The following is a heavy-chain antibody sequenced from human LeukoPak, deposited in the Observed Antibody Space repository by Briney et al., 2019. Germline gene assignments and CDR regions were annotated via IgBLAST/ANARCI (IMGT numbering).Heavy chain of an antibody. Sequence: GASVKVSCKASGYTFSNYVLTWVRQAPGQGLEWMGRISTYTGNSNYAQKFQDRVTMTTDTSTSTAYMELRNLSSDDTAVYYCARTMTTGTTHGELDFWGQGTLVTVSS. CDR1: GYTFSNYV. CDR2: ISTYTGNS. D-gene: IGHD4-17*01. CDR3: ARTMTTGTTHGELDF. J-gene: IGHJ4*02. V-gene: IGHV1-18*01.